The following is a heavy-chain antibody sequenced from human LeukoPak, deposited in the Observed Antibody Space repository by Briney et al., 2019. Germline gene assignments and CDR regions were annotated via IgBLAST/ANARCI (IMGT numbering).Heavy chain of an antibody. CDR1: GGSFSGYY. J-gene: IGHJ6*02. Sequence: SETLSLTCAVYGGSFSGYYWSWIRQPPGKGLEWIGEINHSGSTDYNPSLKSRVTMSVDTSKNQFSLKLSSVTAADTAVYYCARDRIVGSGYSSSWYPWYYYGMDVWGQGTTVTVSS. V-gene: IGHV4-34*01. CDR3: ARDRIVGSGYSSSWYPWYYYGMDV. D-gene: IGHD6-13*01. CDR2: INHSGST.